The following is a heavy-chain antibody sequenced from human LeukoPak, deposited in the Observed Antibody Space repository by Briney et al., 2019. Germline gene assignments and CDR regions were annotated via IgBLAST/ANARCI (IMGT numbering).Heavy chain of an antibody. V-gene: IGHV4-39*01. CDR2: IYYSGST. Sequence: PSETPSLTCSVSGGSISSSRYYWGWIRQTPGKGLEWIGTIYYSGSTYYNPSLKSRVSISVDTSNNQFSLKLSSVTAADTAVYYCARLAYCGGDYTCWFDPWGQGTLDTVSS. CDR3: ARLAYCGGDYTCWFDP. D-gene: IGHD2-21*02. CDR1: GGSISSSRYY. J-gene: IGHJ5*02.